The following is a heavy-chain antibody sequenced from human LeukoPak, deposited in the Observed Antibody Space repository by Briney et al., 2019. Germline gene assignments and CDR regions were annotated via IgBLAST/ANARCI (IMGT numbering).Heavy chain of an antibody. CDR1: GGSFSGYY. Sequence: SETLSLTCAVYGGSFSGYYWSWIRQPPGKGLEWIGEINHSGSTNYNPSLKSRVTMSVDTSKNQFSLKLSSVTAADTAVYYCARGDLRYYDSSGYYDYWGQGTLVTVSS. CDR2: INHSGST. D-gene: IGHD3-22*01. J-gene: IGHJ4*02. V-gene: IGHV4-34*01. CDR3: ARGDLRYYDSSGYYDY.